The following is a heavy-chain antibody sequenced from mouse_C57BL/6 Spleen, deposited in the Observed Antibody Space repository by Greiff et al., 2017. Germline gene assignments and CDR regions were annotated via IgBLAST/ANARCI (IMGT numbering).Heavy chain of an antibody. CDR2: IYPGNSDT. CDR1: GYTFTSYW. D-gene: IGHD1-1*01. CDR3: TRSSITTVVAHFDY. V-gene: IGHV1-5*01. J-gene: IGHJ2*01. Sequence: VQLKQSGPVLARPGASVKMSCKTSGYTFTSYWMHWVKQRPGQGLEWIGAIYPGNSDTSYNQKFKGKAKLTAVTSASTAYMELSSLTNEDSAVYYCTRSSITTVVAHFDYWGQGTTLTVSS.